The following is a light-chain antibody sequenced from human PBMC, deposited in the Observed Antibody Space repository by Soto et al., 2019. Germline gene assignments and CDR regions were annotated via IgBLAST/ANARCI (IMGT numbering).Light chain of an antibody. CDR1: TSNLGGNT. CDR3: AAWDDSLNAVV. CDR2: TNS. J-gene: IGLJ2*01. V-gene: IGLV1-44*01. Sequence: QSVLTQPPSVSGTPGHRVSISCSGSTSNLGGNTVNRYQQLPGTAPKLLIYTNSQRPSGAPDRFSGSKSGTSASLAISGLRSEDEADFYCAAWDDSLNAVVFGGGTKLTVL.